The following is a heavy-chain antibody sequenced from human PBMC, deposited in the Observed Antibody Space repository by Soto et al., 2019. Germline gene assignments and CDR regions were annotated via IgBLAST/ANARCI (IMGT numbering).Heavy chain of an antibody. D-gene: IGHD3-10*01. CDR1: GYTFTSYD. CDR3: ARGSPSWMVRGKRTYMGRNYYYYMDV. Sequence: ASVKVSCKASGYTFTSYDINWVRQATGQGLEWMGWMNPNSGNTGYAQKFQGRVTMTRNTSISTAYMELSSLRSEDTAVYYCARGSPSWMVRGKRTYMGRNYYYYMDVWGKGTTVTVSS. V-gene: IGHV1-8*01. CDR2: MNPNSGNT. J-gene: IGHJ6*03.